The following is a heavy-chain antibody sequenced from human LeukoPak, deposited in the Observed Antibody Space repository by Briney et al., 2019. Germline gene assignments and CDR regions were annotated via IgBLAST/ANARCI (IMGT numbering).Heavy chain of an antibody. Sequence: PSETLSLTCTVSGYSLSSGYFWGWIRQPPGKGLEWIGSIYHSGSTSYNPSLKSRLTISVDTSKNQFSLKLNFVTAADTAMYYCARMFRSSWYINWFDPWGQGTLVTVSS. J-gene: IGHJ5*02. V-gene: IGHV4-38-2*02. CDR2: IYHSGST. CDR3: ARMFRSSWYINWFDP. CDR1: GYSLSSGYF. D-gene: IGHD6-13*01.